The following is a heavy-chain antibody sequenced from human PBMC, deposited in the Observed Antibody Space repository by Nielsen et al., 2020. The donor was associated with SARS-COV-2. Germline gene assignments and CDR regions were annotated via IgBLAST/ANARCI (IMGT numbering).Heavy chain of an antibody. CDR3: ARDWCSAGSCYFDY. Sequence: GESPKISCAASGFTFSSYGMHWVRQAPGKGLEWVAIIWYDGSNKYYADSMKGRFTISRNNSKNTLYLQMNSLRAEDTAVYYCARDWCSAGSCYFDYWGQGTLVTVSS. D-gene: IGHD2-15*01. CDR2: IWYDGSNK. CDR1: GFTFSSYG. J-gene: IGHJ4*02. V-gene: IGHV3-33*08.